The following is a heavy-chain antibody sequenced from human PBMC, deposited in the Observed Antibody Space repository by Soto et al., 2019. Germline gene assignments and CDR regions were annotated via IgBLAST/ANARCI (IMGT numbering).Heavy chain of an antibody. CDR3: ARRGTISSAHHFDH. V-gene: IGHV3-11*01. CDR1: GFTFSGYN. D-gene: IGHD6-6*01. CDR2: ITSSGSNT. Sequence: QVQLVESGGGLVKPGGSLRLSCAASGFTFSGYNMSWIRQAPGKGLEWVSYITSSGSNTFDAESVKGRFTISRDNTMNLLYLQMNSLSAEDTAVYYCARRGTISSAHHFDHWGQGTLDTVSS. J-gene: IGHJ4*02.